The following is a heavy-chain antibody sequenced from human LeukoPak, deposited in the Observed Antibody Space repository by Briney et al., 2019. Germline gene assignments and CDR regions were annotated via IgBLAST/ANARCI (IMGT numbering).Heavy chain of an antibody. D-gene: IGHD3-10*01. J-gene: IGHJ4*02. CDR2: IKQDGSEK. Sequence: PGGSLRLSCAASGFTFSSYWMSWVRQAPGKGLGWVANIKQDGSEKYYVDSVKGRFTISRDNAKNSLYLQMNSLRAEDTAVYYCARAAYAGYYGSGSSSHWGQGTLVTVSS. CDR3: ARAAYAGYYGSGSSSH. CDR1: GFTFSSYW. V-gene: IGHV3-7*01.